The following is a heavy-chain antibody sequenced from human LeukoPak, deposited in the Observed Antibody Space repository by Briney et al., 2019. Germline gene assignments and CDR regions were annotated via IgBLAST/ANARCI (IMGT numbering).Heavy chain of an antibody. CDR3: AKSGLSPGLYFDY. Sequence: GGSLRLSCVASGFTFSSYAMSWVRQAPGKGLEWVSAISGSGGSTYYADSVKGRFTISRDNSKNTLYLQMNSLRAEDTAVYYCAKSGLSPGLYFDYWGQGTLVTVSS. CDR1: GFTFSSYA. D-gene: IGHD3-16*02. CDR2: ISGSGGST. V-gene: IGHV3-23*01. J-gene: IGHJ4*02.